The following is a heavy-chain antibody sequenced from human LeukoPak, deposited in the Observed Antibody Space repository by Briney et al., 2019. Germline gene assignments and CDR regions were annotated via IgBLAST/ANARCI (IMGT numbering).Heavy chain of an antibody. J-gene: IGHJ4*02. CDR1: GFTFDDYG. D-gene: IGHD3-22*01. CDR2: INWNGGST. CDR3: ARDALYYYDSSGYYFDR. V-gene: IGHV3-20*04. Sequence: PGGSLRLSCAASGFTFDDYGMSWVRQAPGKGLEWVSGINWNGGSTGYADSVKGRFTISRGNAKNSLYLQMNSLRAEDTALYYCARDALYYYDSSGYYFDRWGQGTLVTVSP.